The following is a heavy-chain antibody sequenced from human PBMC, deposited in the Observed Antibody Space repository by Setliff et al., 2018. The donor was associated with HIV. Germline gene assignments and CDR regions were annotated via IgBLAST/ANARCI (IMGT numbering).Heavy chain of an antibody. CDR3: ATDVSGYYDSSGPLRSPGIDY. Sequence: GGSLRLSCAASGFTFSSYGMHWVRQAPGKGLESVAFIRYDGSKSFYADSVKGRLSVSRDSSKSTLYLQMNSLRPEDTAVYYCATDVSGYYDSSGPLRSPGIDYWGQGSMVTVSS. J-gene: IGHJ4*02. D-gene: IGHD3-22*01. V-gene: IGHV3-30*02. CDR2: IRYDGSKS. CDR1: GFTFSSYG.